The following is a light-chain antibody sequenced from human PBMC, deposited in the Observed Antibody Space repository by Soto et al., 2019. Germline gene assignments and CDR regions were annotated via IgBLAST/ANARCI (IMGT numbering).Light chain of an antibody. Sequence: DIVMTQTPLSSPVTLGQPASISCRSSQSLVHSDGRTYLSWLQQRPGQAPRLLIYEISNRFSGVPDRFSGSGGGTDFTLKISRVEAEDVGIYYCMQATQRPTFGQGTRLEIE. CDR2: EIS. J-gene: IGKJ5*01. CDR3: MQATQRPT. CDR1: QSLVHSDGRTY. V-gene: IGKV2-24*01.